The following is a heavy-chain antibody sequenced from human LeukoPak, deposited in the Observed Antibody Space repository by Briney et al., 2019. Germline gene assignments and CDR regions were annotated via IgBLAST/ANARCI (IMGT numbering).Heavy chain of an antibody. CDR1: GYTFTSYG. V-gene: IGHV1-18*01. CDR3: ARDYGTYYYDSSGYFLDY. D-gene: IGHD3-22*01. CDR2: ISAYNGNT. J-gene: IGHJ4*02. Sequence: ASVKVSCKASGYTFTSYGISWVRQAPGQGLEWMGWISAYNGNTNYAQKLQGRVTMTTDTSTSTAYMELRSLRSDDTAVYYCARDYGTYYYDSSGYFLDYWGQGTLVTVSS.